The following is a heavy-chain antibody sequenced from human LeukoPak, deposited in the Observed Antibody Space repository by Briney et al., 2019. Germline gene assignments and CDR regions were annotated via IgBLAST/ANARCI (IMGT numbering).Heavy chain of an antibody. J-gene: IGHJ4*02. CDR3: ARVGSIAAAGTPDY. Sequence: GGSLRLSCAASGFTFSSFAMSWVRQAPGKGLEWVSGISGNGDSTDYADSVKGRFTTSRDNAKNSLYLQMNSLRAEDTAVYYCARVGSIAAAGTPDYWGQGTLVTVSS. CDR1: GFTFSSFA. CDR2: ISGNGDST. V-gene: IGHV3-23*01. D-gene: IGHD6-13*01.